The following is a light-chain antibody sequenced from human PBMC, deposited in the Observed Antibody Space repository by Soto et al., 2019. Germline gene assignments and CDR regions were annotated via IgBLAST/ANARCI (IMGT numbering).Light chain of an antibody. Sequence: DIQMTQSPSTLSSSIGETVTVACRASQGISNWLAWYQQKPGKAPKLLIFHASSLESGVPSRFSGSGSGTDFTLTISRLQPEDFATYYCQQTNSFPITCGQGTRLEIK. CDR3: QQTNSFPIT. V-gene: IGKV1-12*01. CDR2: HAS. J-gene: IGKJ5*01. CDR1: QGISNW.